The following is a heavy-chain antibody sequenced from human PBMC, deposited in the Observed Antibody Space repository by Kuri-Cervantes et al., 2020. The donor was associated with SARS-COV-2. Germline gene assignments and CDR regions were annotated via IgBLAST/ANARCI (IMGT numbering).Heavy chain of an antibody. D-gene: IGHD6-6*01. Sequence: SETLSLTCTVSGGSVSSGSYYWSWIRQPPGKGLEWIGYIYYSGGTNYNPSLKSRVTISVDTSKNQFSLKLSSVTAADTAVYYCARHIIAARTLVDYWGQGTLVTVSS. CDR3: ARHIIAARTLVDY. J-gene: IGHJ4*02. CDR2: IYYSGGT. V-gene: IGHV4-61*01. CDR1: GGSVSSGSYY.